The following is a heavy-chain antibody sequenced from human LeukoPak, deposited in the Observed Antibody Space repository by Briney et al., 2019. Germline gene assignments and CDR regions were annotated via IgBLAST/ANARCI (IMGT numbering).Heavy chain of an antibody. CDR1: GGSISSCCYY. D-gene: IGHD2-2*01. J-gene: IGHJ3*02. Sequence: SETLSLTCTVSGGSISSCCYYWIWMRQPPGKGLEGFGRIYTSGSTNYKPSLNSRVTISVDTSKNQFSLKLSSVTAADTAVYYCARAPYCSSTSCSRASAFDIWGQGTMVTVSS. CDR3: ARAPYCSSTSCSRASAFDI. CDR2: IYTSGST. V-gene: IGHV4-61*02.